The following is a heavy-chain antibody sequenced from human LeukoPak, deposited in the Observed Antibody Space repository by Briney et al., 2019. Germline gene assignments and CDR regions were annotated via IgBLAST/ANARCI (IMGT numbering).Heavy chain of an antibody. CDR3: AKDARLYAGSYSAWFDY. CDR2: ISYDGSNK. CDR1: GFTFSSYG. V-gene: IGHV3-30*18. D-gene: IGHD1-26*01. J-gene: IGHJ4*02. Sequence: PGGSLRLSCAASGFTFSSYGMHWVRQAPGKGLEWVAVISYDGSNKYCADSVKGRFTISRDNSKNTLYLQMNSLRAEDTAVYYCAKDARLYAGSYSAWFDYWGQGTLVTVSS.